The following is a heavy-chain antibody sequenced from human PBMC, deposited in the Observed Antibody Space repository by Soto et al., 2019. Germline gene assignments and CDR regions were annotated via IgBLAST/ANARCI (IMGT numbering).Heavy chain of an antibody. J-gene: IGHJ6*02. CDR1: GGSISSYY. V-gene: IGHV4-59*01. D-gene: IGHD3-10*01. Sequence: SETLSLTCTVSGGSISSYYWSWIRQPPGKGLEWIGYIYYSGSTNYNPSLKSRVTISLDTSKNQFSLKLSSVTAADTAVYYCAREKGSGGLLHYGMDVWGQGTTVTVSS. CDR3: AREKGSGGLLHYGMDV. CDR2: IYYSGST.